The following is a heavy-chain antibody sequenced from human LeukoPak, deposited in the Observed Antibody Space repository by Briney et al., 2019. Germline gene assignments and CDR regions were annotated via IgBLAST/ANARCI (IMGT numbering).Heavy chain of an antibody. D-gene: IGHD4-17*01. Sequence: GSSVKVSCKASGGTFSSYAISWVRQAPGQGLEWMGGIIPIFGTANYAQKFQGRVTITADESTSTAYMELSSLRSGDTAVYYCASPDYGDYPEYFQHWGQGTLVTVSS. V-gene: IGHV1-69*01. CDR1: GGTFSSYA. CDR3: ASPDYGDYPEYFQH. J-gene: IGHJ1*01. CDR2: IIPIFGTA.